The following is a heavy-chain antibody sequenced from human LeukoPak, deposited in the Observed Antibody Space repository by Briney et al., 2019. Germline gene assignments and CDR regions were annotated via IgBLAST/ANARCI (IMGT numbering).Heavy chain of an antibody. J-gene: IGHJ4*02. Sequence: SGGSLRLSCAASGFTFSDYYMSWIRQAPGKGLEWVSYISSSSSYTNYADSVEGRFTISRDNAKNSLYLQMNSLRAEDTAVYYCARSRGYYDSSGYYYRFFDYWGQGTLVTVSS. V-gene: IGHV3-11*03. CDR2: ISSSSSYT. CDR3: ARSRGYYDSSGYYYRFFDY. D-gene: IGHD3-22*01. CDR1: GFTFSDYY.